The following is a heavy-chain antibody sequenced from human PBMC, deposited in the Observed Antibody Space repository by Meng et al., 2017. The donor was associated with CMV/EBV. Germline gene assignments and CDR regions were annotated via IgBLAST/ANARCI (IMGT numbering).Heavy chain of an antibody. D-gene: IGHD3-16*01. J-gene: IGHJ6*02. Sequence: GESLKISCAASGFTFSSYWMSWVRQAPGKGLEWVANIKQDGSEKYYVDSVKGRFTISRDNAKNSLYLQMNSLRAEDTAVYYCARKKGGFRPAANGAGYYYYGMDVWGQGTTVTVSS. CDR1: GFTFSSYW. CDR2: IKQDGSEK. CDR3: ARKKGGFRPAANGAGYYYYGMDV. V-gene: IGHV3-7*01.